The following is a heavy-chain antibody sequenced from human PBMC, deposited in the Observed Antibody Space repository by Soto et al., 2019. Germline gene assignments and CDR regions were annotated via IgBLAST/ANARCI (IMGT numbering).Heavy chain of an antibody. Sequence: ASVKVSCKASGYTFTSYDINWVRQATGQGLEWMGWMNPNSGNTGYAQKFQGRVTMTRNTSISTAYMELSSLRSEDTAVYYCARVTVAGGAFDIWGQGTMVTVSS. J-gene: IGHJ3*02. CDR3: ARVTVAGGAFDI. D-gene: IGHD6-19*01. CDR2: MNPNSGNT. CDR1: GYTFTSYD. V-gene: IGHV1-8*01.